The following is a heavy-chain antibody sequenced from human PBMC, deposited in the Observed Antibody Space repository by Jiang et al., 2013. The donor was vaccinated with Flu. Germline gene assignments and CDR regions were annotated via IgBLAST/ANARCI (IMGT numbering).Heavy chain of an antibody. Sequence: VQLVESGAEVKKPGESLRISCKGSGYSFTSYWISWVRQMPGKGLEWMGRIDPSDSYTNYSPSFQGHVTISADKSISTAYLQWSSLKASDTAMYYCARLLPSSSWYGGGNWFDPWGQGTLVTVSS. CDR2: IDPSDSYT. V-gene: IGHV5-10-1*03. CDR1: GYSFTSYW. CDR3: ARLLPSSSWYGGGNWFDP. J-gene: IGHJ5*02. D-gene: IGHD6-13*01.